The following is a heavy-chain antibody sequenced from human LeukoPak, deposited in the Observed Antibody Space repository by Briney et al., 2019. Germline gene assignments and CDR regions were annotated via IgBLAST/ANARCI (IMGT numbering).Heavy chain of an antibody. D-gene: IGHD4-17*01. CDR2: ISSSSSYI. CDR3: ARDRPTTYDAFDI. J-gene: IGHJ3*02. CDR1: GFTFSSYS. Sequence: PGRSLRLSCAASGFTFSSYSMNWVRQAPGKGLEWVSSISSSSSYIYYADSMKGRFTISRDNAKNSLYLQMNSLRAEDTAVYYCARDRPTTYDAFDIWGQGTMVSVSS. V-gene: IGHV3-21*01.